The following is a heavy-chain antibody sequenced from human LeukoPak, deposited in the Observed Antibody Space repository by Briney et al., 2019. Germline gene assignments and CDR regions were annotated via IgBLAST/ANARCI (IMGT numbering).Heavy chain of an antibody. Sequence: SETLSLPCTVTGGSISSYYWRWIWQPAGTGLEWIGRVYTNGNTNYNPSFKSRVTMSVDTSKNQFSLKLSSVTDADTAVYYCARGDSSGSFDYWGQGTLVTVSS. CDR2: VYTNGNT. CDR3: ARGDSSGSFDY. CDR1: GGSISSYY. J-gene: IGHJ4*02. D-gene: IGHD3-22*01. V-gene: IGHV4-4*07.